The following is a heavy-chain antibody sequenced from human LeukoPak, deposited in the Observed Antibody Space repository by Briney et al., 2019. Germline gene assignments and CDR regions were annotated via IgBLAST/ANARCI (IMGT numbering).Heavy chain of an antibody. Sequence: PGGSLRLSCEASGFTFSTFAMIWVRQPPGKGLVWVSRINSDGSSTSYADSVKGRFTISRDNAKNTLYLQMNSLRAEDTAVYYCARDVSSGYALDYWGQGTLVTVSS. CDR1: GFTFSTFA. V-gene: IGHV3-74*01. CDR2: INSDGSST. D-gene: IGHD3-22*01. J-gene: IGHJ4*02. CDR3: ARDVSSGYALDY.